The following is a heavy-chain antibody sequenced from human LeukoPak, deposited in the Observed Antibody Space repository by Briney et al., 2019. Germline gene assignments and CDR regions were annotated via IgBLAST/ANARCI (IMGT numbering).Heavy chain of an antibody. CDR1: GYTFTSYG. CDR2: ISAYNGNT. J-gene: IGHJ4*02. Sequence: ASVKVSCKASGYTFTSYGINWVRQAPGQGLEWMGWISAYNGNTNYAQKLQGRVTMTTDTSTSTAYMELSRLRSDDTAVYYCARGGRPSRDHLTLDYWGQGTLVTVSS. D-gene: IGHD1-14*01. V-gene: IGHV1-18*01. CDR3: ARGGRPSRDHLTLDY.